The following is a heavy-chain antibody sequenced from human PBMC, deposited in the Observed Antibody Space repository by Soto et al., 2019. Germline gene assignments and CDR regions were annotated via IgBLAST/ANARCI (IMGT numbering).Heavy chain of an antibody. CDR2: TSSSSSYI. Sequence: PGGSLRLSCAASGFTFSSYSMNWVRQAPGKGLEWVSSTSSSSSYIYYADSVKGRFTISRDNAKNSLYLQMNSLRAEDTAVYYCARVYDFDHSFDPWGQGTLVTV. V-gene: IGHV3-21*01. D-gene: IGHD3-3*01. CDR1: GFTFSSYS. CDR3: ARVYDFDHSFDP. J-gene: IGHJ5*02.